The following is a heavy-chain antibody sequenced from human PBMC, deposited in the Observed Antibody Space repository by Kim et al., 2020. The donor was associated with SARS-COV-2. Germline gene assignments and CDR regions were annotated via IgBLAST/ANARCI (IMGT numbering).Heavy chain of an antibody. Sequence: GGSLRLSCAASGFTFSDYYMTWIRQAPGKGLEWVSYISSSGGSIYYADSVKGRFTISRDNAKNSLFLQMNSLRAEDTAVYYCARRLGYCSGGNCNLPTFQLWGQGTLVTVSS. J-gene: IGHJ1*01. D-gene: IGHD2-15*01. CDR1: GFTFSDYY. CDR2: ISSSGGSI. V-gene: IGHV3-11*01. CDR3: ARRLGYCSGGNCNLPTFQL.